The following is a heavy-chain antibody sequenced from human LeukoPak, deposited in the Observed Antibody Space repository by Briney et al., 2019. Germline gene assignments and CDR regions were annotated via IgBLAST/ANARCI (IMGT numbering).Heavy chain of an antibody. CDR1: GYTFTSYD. CDR2: MNPNSGNT. Sequence: GASVKVSCKASGYTFTSYDINWVRQATGQGLEWMGWMNPNSGNTGYAQKFQGRVTITRNTSISTAYMELSSLRSEDTAVYYCARAPSRYCTNGVCYTFDYWGQGTLVTVSS. CDR3: ARAPSRYCTNGVCYTFDY. J-gene: IGHJ4*02. V-gene: IGHV1-8*03. D-gene: IGHD2-8*01.